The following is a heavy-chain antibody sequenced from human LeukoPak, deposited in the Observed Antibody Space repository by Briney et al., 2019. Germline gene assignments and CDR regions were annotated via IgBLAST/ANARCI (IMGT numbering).Heavy chain of an antibody. J-gene: IGHJ6*02. Sequence: SGTLSLTCAVSGGSISSSNWWSWVRQPPGKGLEWIGEIYHSGSTNYNPSLKSRVTISVDKSKNQFSLKLSSVTAADTAVYYCARDDKYSESSGYYYYYGMDVWGQGTTVTVSS. CDR1: GGSISSSNW. CDR3: ARDDKYSESSGYYYYYGMDV. D-gene: IGHD3-22*01. CDR2: IYHSGST. V-gene: IGHV4-4*02.